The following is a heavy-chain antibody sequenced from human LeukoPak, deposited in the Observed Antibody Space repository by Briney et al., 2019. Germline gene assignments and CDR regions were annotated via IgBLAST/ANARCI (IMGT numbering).Heavy chain of an antibody. Sequence: PSETLSLTCAVYGGSFSGYYWSWIRQPPGKGLEWIGYIYYSGSTNYNPSLKSRVTISVDTSKNQFSLKLSSVTAADTAVYYCATYGDYGAFDIWGQGTMVTVSS. D-gene: IGHD4-17*01. J-gene: IGHJ3*02. CDR2: IYYSGST. CDR3: ATYGDYGAFDI. V-gene: IGHV4-59*08. CDR1: GGSFSGYY.